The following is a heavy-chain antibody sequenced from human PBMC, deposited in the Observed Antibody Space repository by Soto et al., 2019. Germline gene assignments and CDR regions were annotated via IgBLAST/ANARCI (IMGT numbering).Heavy chain of an antibody. CDR3: AREGVAPYYYYGMDV. CDR1: GYTFTRSG. Sequence: ASVKVSCKASGYTFTRSGISWVRQAPGQGLEWMGWISTYNGDTNYAQTFQGRVTMTTDTSTSTVHMEVRSLRSDDTAVYYCAREGVAPYYYYGMDVWGQGIVVTVSS. CDR2: ISTYNGDT. J-gene: IGHJ6*02. D-gene: IGHD5-12*01. V-gene: IGHV1-18*01.